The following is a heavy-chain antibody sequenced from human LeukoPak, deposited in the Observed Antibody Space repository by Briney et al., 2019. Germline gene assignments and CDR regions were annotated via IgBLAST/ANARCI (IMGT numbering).Heavy chain of an antibody. CDR1: GFTFSNYY. CDR3: ARDRTWVAAAGTRYLWFDP. J-gene: IGHJ5*02. D-gene: IGHD6-13*01. V-gene: IGHV3-11*01. Sequence: GGSLRLSCVASGFTFSNYYMCWIPPALQKGRGWVSYISGSGSTIYYADSVKGRFIISRDNAKNSLYLQMNSLRAEDTAVYYCARDRTWVAAAGTRYLWFDPWGQGTLVTVSS. CDR2: ISGSGSTI.